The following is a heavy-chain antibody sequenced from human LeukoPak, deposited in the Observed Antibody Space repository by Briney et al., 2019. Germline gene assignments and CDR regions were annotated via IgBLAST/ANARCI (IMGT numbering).Heavy chain of an antibody. Sequence: GGSLRLSCAASGFTFSSYWMSWVRQAPGKGLEWVANIKQDGSEKYYVDSVKGRFTISRDNAKNSLYLQMNSLRAEDTAVYYCASHGPSATFHHYGFWSGYFVAEYFQHWGQGTLVTVSS. D-gene: IGHD3-3*01. V-gene: IGHV3-7*01. CDR2: IKQDGSEK. CDR1: GFTFSSYW. CDR3: ASHGPSATFHHYGFWSGYFVAEYFQH. J-gene: IGHJ1*01.